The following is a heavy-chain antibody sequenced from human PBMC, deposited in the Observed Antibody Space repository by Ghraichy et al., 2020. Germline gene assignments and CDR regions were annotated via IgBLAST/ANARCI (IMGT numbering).Heavy chain of an antibody. Sequence: GGSLRLSCAASGFTVSSYAMSWVRQAPGKGLEWVSTISGSGGSTYYADSVKGRFTISRDNSKNTLYLQMNSLRAEDAAVYYCAKAWGYCFGGTCPSYHWFDPWGHGTLVTVSS. D-gene: IGHD2-15*01. J-gene: IGHJ5*02. CDR1: GFTVSSYA. CDR2: ISGSGGST. V-gene: IGHV3-23*01. CDR3: AKAWGYCFGGTCPSYHWFDP.